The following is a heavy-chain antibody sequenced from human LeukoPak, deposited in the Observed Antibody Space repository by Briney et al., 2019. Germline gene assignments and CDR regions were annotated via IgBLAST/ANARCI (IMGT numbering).Heavy chain of an antibody. CDR1: AFTFSRYA. Sequence: PGRSLRLPCAASAFTFSRYAVRWARHPPGKGLESVSALRGRGGSTYCADAVKGRLTISRDDSKHTLYLPMQSPSAEDTAVYYCAKDSHSSGHIWAQGPLLPLPS. CDR3: AKDSHSSGHI. CDR2: LRGRGGST. J-gene: IGHJ4*02. V-gene: IGHV3-23*01. D-gene: IGHD6-19*01.